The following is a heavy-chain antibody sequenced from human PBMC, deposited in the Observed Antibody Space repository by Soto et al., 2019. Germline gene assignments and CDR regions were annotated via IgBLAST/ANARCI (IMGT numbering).Heavy chain of an antibody. Sequence: EVPLVESGGGLVQPGGSLRLSCAASGFTFSSYWMHWVRQAPGKGLVWVSRINSDGSSTSYADSVKGRFTISRDNAKNTLYLQMNSLRAEDTAVYYCAPIWRAYYYYGMDVWGQGTTVTVSS. V-gene: IGHV3-74*01. D-gene: IGHD3-3*01. CDR2: INSDGSST. CDR1: GFTFSSYW. J-gene: IGHJ6*02. CDR3: APIWRAYYYYGMDV.